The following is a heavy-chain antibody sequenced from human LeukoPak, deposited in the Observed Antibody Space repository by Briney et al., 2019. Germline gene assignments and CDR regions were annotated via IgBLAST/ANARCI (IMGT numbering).Heavy chain of an antibody. CDR2: IYYSGRT. CDR1: DTSFSSYY. V-gene: IGHV4-59*08. J-gene: IGHJ4*02. D-gene: IGHD4-17*01. CDR3: ARLSYGDYMVFNY. Sequence: SETLSLTCTVSDTSFSSYYWSWVRQPPGKGLEWIGYIYYSGRTHYNPSLKSRVTISLDTSKNQFSLNLSCVTDADTAVYYCARLSYGDYMVFNYWGQGTLVTVSS.